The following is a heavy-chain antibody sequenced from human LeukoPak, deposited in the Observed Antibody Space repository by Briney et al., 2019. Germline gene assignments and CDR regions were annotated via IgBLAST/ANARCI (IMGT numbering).Heavy chain of an antibody. V-gene: IGHV3-53*01. D-gene: IGHD4-17*01. CDR3: ARATTTRTRFDY. CDR1: GFTVSSNY. J-gene: IGHJ4*02. CDR2: IYSGGST. Sequence: GGSLLLSCAASGFTVSSNYMSWVRQAPGKGLEWVPVIYSGGSTYYADSVKGRFTISRDNSKNTLYLQMNSLRDEDTAVYFCARATTTRTRFDYWGQGTLVTVSS.